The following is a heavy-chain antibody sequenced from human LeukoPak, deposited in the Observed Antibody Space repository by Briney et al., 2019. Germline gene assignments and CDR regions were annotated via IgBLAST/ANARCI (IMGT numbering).Heavy chain of an antibody. V-gene: IGHV3-7*01. CDR1: GFTFSSYW. J-gene: IGHJ4*02. D-gene: IGHD6-13*01. CDR3: ARWPKQQLDNYSDY. CDR2: IKQDGSEK. Sequence: GGSLRLSCAASGFTFSSYWMSWVRQAPGKGLEWVANIKQDGSEKYYVDSVKGRFTISRDNAKNSLYLQMNSLRAEDTAVYYCARWPKQQLDNYSDYWGQGTLVTVSS.